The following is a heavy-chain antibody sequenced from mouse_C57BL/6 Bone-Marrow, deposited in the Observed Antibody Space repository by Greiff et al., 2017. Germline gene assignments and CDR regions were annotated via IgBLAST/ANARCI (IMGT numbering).Heavy chain of an antibody. CDR1: GYTFTSYW. V-gene: IGHV1-50*01. J-gene: IGHJ3*01. D-gene: IGHD2-3*01. Sequence: QVQLQQPGAELVKPGASVKLSCKASGYTFTSYWMQWVKQRPGQGLEWIGEIDPSDSYTNYNQQFKGKATLTVDTSSSTAYMQLSSLTSEDSAVYYCARGGWLQFAYWGQGTLVTVSA. CDR3: ARGGWLQFAY. CDR2: IDPSDSYT.